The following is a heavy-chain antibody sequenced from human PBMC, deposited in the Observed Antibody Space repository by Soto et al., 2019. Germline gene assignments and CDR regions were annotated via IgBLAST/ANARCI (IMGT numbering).Heavy chain of an antibody. CDR1: GFTFSSYA. CDR2: ISYDGSNK. D-gene: IGHD6-19*01. CDR3: ASRTLAVAGTPGWFDP. V-gene: IGHV3-30-3*01. J-gene: IGHJ5*02. Sequence: QVQLVESGGGVVQPGRSLRLSCAASGFTFSSYAMHWVRQAPGKGLEWVAGISYDGSNKYYADSVKGRFTISRDNSKNKLYLQMNSLGAADRAVYYCASRTLAVAGTPGWFDPWGQGTLVTVSS.